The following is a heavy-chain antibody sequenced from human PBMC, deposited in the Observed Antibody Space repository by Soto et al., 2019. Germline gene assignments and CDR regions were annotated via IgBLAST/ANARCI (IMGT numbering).Heavy chain of an antibody. V-gene: IGHV1-69*06. J-gene: IGHJ4*02. D-gene: IGHD3-22*01. CDR2: IIPIFGTA. Sequence: QVQLVQSGAEVKKPGSSVKVSCKASGGTFSSYAISWVRQAPGQGLEWMGGIIPIFGTANYAQKFQARVTITADKSTSTAYMELSSLRSEDTAVYYCASGPKDDYYDSSGSPLDYWGQGTLVTVSS. CDR3: ASGPKDDYYDSSGSPLDY. CDR1: GGTFSSYA.